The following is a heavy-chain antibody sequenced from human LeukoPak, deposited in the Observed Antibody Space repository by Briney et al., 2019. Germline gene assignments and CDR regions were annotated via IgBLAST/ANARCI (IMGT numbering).Heavy chain of an antibody. CDR1: GFTFSSYW. Sequence: AGGSLRLSCAASGFTFSSYWTSWVRQAPGKGLEWVANIKQDGSEKYYVDSVKGRFTISRDNAKNSLYLQMNSLRAEDTAVYYCARDTTYYGSGSYYSDAFDIWGQGTMVTVSS. D-gene: IGHD3-10*01. V-gene: IGHV3-7*03. CDR3: ARDTTYYGSGSYYSDAFDI. CDR2: IKQDGSEK. J-gene: IGHJ3*02.